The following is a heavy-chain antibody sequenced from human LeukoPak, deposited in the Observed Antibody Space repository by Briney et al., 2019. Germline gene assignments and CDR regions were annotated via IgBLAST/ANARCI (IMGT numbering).Heavy chain of an antibody. CDR3: AREGVIAAAIFDY. Sequence: GSLRLSCAASGFTFSSYAMSWVRQAPGKGLEWVSAISGSGGSTYYTDSVKGRFTISRDNSKNTLYLQMSSLRAEDTAVYYCAREGVIAAAIFDYWGQGTLVTVSS. J-gene: IGHJ4*02. CDR2: ISGSGGST. V-gene: IGHV3-23*01. CDR1: GFTFSSYA. D-gene: IGHD6-13*01.